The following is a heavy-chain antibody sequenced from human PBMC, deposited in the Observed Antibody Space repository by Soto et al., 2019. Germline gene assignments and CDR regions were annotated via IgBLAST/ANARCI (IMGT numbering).Heavy chain of an antibody. J-gene: IGHJ1*01. V-gene: IGHV3-21*01. Sequence: PVGSLRLSCAASGFTFGSYSMNWVRQIQGKGLQWVASTSCSSKDIYYADSVMGRFIICRDNAKNSLYLQMNSLRAEDTAVDYCERAHSDIWETDQYVKHWGQGT. CDR1: GFTFGSYS. CDR3: ERAHSDIWETDQYVKH. D-gene: IGHD1-26*01. CDR2: TSCSSKDI.